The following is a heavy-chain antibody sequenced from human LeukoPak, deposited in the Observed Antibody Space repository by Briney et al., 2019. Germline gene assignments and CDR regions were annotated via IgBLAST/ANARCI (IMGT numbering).Heavy chain of an antibody. Sequence: SETLSLTCAVYGGSFSGYYWSWIRQPPGKGLEWIGSIYHSGSTYYNPSLKSRVTISVDTSKNQFSLKLSSVTAADTAVYYCARELTVVITHWFDPWGQGTLVTVSS. J-gene: IGHJ5*02. CDR3: ARELTVVITHWFDP. V-gene: IGHV4-34*01. D-gene: IGHD3-22*01. CDR2: IYHSGST. CDR1: GGSFSGYY.